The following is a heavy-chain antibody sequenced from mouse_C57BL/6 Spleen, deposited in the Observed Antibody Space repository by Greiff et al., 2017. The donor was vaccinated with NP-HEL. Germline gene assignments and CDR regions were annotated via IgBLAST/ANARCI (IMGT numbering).Heavy chain of an antibody. CDR3: AREKGRDWYFDV. Sequence: DVKLVESGGDLVKPGGSLKLSCAASGFTFSSYGMSWVRQTPDKRLEWVATISSGGSYTYYPDSVKGRFTISRDNAKNTLYLQMSSLKSEDTAMYYCAREKGRDWYFDVWGTGTTVTVSS. V-gene: IGHV5-6*02. D-gene: IGHD3-3*01. J-gene: IGHJ1*03. CDR1: GFTFSSYG. CDR2: ISSGGSYT.